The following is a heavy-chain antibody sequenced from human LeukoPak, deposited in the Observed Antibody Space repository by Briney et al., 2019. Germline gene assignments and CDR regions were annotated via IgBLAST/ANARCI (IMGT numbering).Heavy chain of an antibody. Sequence: RGESLKISCKGSGYSFTSYWIGWVRQMPGKGREWMGIIYPGDSDTRYSPSFQGQATITADKSISTAYLQWSSLKASDTAMYYGARSGVATIPNYFDYWGQGTLVTVSS. CDR1: GYSFTSYW. J-gene: IGHJ4*02. CDR2: IYPGDSDT. D-gene: IGHD5-24*01. V-gene: IGHV5-51*01. CDR3: ARSGVATIPNYFDY.